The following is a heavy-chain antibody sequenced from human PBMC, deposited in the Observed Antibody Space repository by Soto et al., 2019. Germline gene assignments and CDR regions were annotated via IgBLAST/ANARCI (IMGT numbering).Heavy chain of an antibody. CDR2: SHQSGNT. CDR3: ATRDSSSFY. V-gene: IGHV4-4*02. Sequence: QVQLQESGPGLVKPSGTLSLTCAVSGVSISSHDWWTWVRQPPGKGLEWIGESHQSGNTNYNSSRESRVTISVDKSKNQFSLKLTSVTGADTAVYYCATRDSSSFYWSQGTLVTVSS. D-gene: IGHD6-13*01. J-gene: IGHJ4*02. CDR1: GVSISSHDW.